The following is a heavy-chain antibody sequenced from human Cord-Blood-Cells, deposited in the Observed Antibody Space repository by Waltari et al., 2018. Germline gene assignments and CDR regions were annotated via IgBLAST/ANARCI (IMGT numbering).Heavy chain of an antibody. V-gene: IGHV1-8*03. CDR3: ARDSGSSADFDY. J-gene: IGHJ4*02. CDR2: MNPNSCNT. Sequence: QVQLVQSGAEVKKPGASVKVSCKASGYTFTSYDINWVRQATGQGLEWMGLMNPNSCNTGYAQKFQGRVTITRNTSISTAYMELSSLRSEDTAVYYCARDSGSSADFDYWGQGTLVTVSS. D-gene: IGHD1-26*01. CDR1: GYTFTSYD.